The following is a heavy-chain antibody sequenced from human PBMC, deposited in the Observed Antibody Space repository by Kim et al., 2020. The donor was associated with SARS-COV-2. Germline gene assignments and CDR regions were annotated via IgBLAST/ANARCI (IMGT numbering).Heavy chain of an antibody. CDR3: ARVKCSSTSCGYDYYYYYGMDV. CDR1: GFTFSDYY. D-gene: IGHD2-2*01. Sequence: GGSLRLSCAASGFTFSDYYMSWISQAPGKGLEWVSYISSSSSYTNYADSVKGRFTISRDNAKKSLYLQMNSLRAEDTAVYYCARVKCSSTSCGYDYYYYYGMDVWGQGTTVTVSS. CDR2: ISSSSSYT. J-gene: IGHJ6*02. V-gene: IGHV3-11*05.